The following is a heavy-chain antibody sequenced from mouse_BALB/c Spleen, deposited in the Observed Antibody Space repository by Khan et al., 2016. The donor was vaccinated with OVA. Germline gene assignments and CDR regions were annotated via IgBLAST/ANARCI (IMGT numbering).Heavy chain of an antibody. CDR2: INPSNGYT. CDR3: VRDGAYYRNDGWFAY. D-gene: IGHD2-14*01. CDR1: GYTFTSYT. V-gene: IGHV1-4*01. J-gene: IGHJ3*01. Sequence: QVQLQQSGAELARPGASVKMSCKASGYTFTSYTIHWIKLRPGQGLEWIGYINPSNGYTNYNQKFKDKATLIADKSSTTAYMQLSSLTTDDSAVYNWVRDGAYYRNDGWFAYWGQGTLVTVSA.